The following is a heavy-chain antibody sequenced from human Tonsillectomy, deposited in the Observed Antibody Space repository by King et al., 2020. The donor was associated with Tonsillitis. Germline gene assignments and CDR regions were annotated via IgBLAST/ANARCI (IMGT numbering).Heavy chain of an antibody. V-gene: IGHV3-13*01. CDR1: GFTFCSYD. CDR3: AREPKGYYYGMDV. J-gene: IGHJ6*02. Sequence: VQLVESGGGLVQPGGSLRLSCAASGFTFCSYDMHWVRQATGQGLEWVSSIGTDGDTYYPGSVKGRFTISRENAKNSLYLQMNSLRAGDTAVYYCAREPKGYYYGMDVWGQGTTVTVSS. CDR2: IGTDGDT.